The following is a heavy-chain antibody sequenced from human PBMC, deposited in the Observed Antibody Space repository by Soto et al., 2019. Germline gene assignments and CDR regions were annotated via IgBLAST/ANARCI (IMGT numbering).Heavy chain of an antibody. J-gene: IGHJ4*02. D-gene: IGHD3-22*01. CDR2: IYYSGST. CDR1: GGSISSSSYY. Sequence: QLQLQESGPGLVKPSETLSLTCTVSGGSISSSSYYWGWIRQPPGRGLEWIGSIYYSGSTYYNPSRMSRVTIFVDTSKNQFALKLSSVAAADTAVYYCARPDQDYYDRSGAFDYWGQGTLVTVSS. V-gene: IGHV4-39*01. CDR3: ARPDQDYYDRSGAFDY.